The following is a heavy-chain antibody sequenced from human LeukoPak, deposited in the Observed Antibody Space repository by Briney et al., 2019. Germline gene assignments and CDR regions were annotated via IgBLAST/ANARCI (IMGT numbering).Heavy chain of an antibody. CDR3: ASWGDIVVVPAARVNAFDI. J-gene: IGHJ3*02. D-gene: IGHD2-2*01. CDR2: IYHSGST. V-gene: IGHV4-38-2*02. Sequence: KTSETLSLTCTVSGYSISSGYYWGWIRQPPGKGLEWIGSIYHSGSTYYNPSLKSRVTISVDTSKNQFSLKLSSVTAADTAVYYCASWGDIVVVPAARVNAFDIWGQGTMVTVSS. CDR1: GYSISSGYY.